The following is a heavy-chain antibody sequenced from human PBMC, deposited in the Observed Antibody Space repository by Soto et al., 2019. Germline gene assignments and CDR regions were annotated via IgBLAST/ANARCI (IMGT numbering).Heavy chain of an antibody. Sequence: ASVKVSCKASGYTFTSYYMHWVRQAPGQGLEWMGIINPSGGSTSYAQKFQGRVTMTRDTSTSTVYMELSSLRSEDTAVYYCAREASRYYDSSCYDYWGQGTLVTVSS. J-gene: IGHJ4*02. D-gene: IGHD3-22*01. CDR3: AREASRYYDSSCYDY. V-gene: IGHV1-46*01. CDR1: GYTFTSYY. CDR2: INPSGGST.